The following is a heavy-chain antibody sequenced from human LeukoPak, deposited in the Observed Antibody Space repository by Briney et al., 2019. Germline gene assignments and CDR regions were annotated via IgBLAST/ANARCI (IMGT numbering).Heavy chain of an antibody. CDR3: AHTAAAAATLDY. Sequence: ASVKVSCKASGYTFTSYGISWVRQAPGQGLEWMGWINPNSGGTNYAQKFQGRVTMTRDMSTSTVYMELSSLRSEDTAVYYCAHTAAAAATLDYWGQGTLVTVSS. CDR1: GYTFTSYG. V-gene: IGHV1-18*01. J-gene: IGHJ4*02. D-gene: IGHD6-13*01. CDR2: INPNSGGT.